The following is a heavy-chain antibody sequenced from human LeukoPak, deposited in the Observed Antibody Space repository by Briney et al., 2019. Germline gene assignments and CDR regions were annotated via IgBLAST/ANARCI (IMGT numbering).Heavy chain of an antibody. J-gene: IGHJ5*02. V-gene: IGHV3-9*01. CDR2: ISLNSGSI. D-gene: IGHD3-3*01. CDR1: GFTFDDYA. CDR3: AKGQYDFWSGYSWFDP. Sequence: PGRSLRLSCAASGFTFDDYAMHWVRQAPGKGLEWVSGISLNSGSIGYADSVKGRFTISRDNAKNSLYLQMNSLRAEDTALYYCAKGQYDFWSGYSWFDPWGQGTLVTVSS.